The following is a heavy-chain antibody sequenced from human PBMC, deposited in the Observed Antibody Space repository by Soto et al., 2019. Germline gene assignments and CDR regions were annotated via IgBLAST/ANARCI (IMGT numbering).Heavy chain of an antibody. V-gene: IGHV3-33*01. CDR3: ARERGIAVAGKTKDYYYYYGMDV. D-gene: IGHD6-19*01. CDR1: GFTFSSYG. Sequence: QVQLVESGGGVVQPGRSLRLSCAASGFTFSSYGMHWVRQAPGKGLEWVAVIWYDGSNKYYADSVKGRFTISRDNSKNALYLQMNSLRAEDTAVYYCARERGIAVAGKTKDYYYYYGMDVWGQGTTVTVSS. CDR2: IWYDGSNK. J-gene: IGHJ6*02.